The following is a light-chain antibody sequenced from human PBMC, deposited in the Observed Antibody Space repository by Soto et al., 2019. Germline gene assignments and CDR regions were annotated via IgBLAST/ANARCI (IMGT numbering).Light chain of an antibody. CDR1: QSFRSXC. Sequence: EVGLTQSHCTLSLSAGEKATLSCGSSQSFRSXCLAWYQQKPGQAPRLLIYGASSRATGIPDRFSGSGSGTDFTLTISSLEPEDFAVYYCQHYGSSWTFGQVTKVDIK. J-gene: IGKJ1*01. V-gene: IGKV3-20*01. CDR2: GAS. CDR3: QHYGSSWT.